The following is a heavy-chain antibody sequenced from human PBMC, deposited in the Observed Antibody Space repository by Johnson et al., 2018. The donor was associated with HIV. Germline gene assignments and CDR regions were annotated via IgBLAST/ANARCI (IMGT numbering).Heavy chain of an antibody. CDR1: GFTFSSYA. CDR2: IRYDGSNK. D-gene: IGHD1-1*01. Sequence: QVQLVESGGGVVQPGRSLRLSCAASGFTFSSYAMHWVRQAPAKGLEWVAAIRYDGSNKYYADSVKGRFTISRDNSKNTLNLQMNSLRAEDTAVYYCARERVHDKSALDAFDIWGQGTMVTVSS. CDR3: ARERVHDKSALDAFDI. J-gene: IGHJ3*02. V-gene: IGHV3-33*08.